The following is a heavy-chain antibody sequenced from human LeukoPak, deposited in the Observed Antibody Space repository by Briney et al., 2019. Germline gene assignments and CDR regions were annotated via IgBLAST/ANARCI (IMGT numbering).Heavy chain of an antibody. CDR2: ISSSSSYI. V-gene: IGHV3-21*01. Sequence: GGSLRLSCAASGFTFSSYSMNWVRQAPGKGLEWVSSISSSSSYIYYADSVKGRFTISGDNAKNSLYLQMNSLRAEDTAVYYCARDLYYYDSSGYYWGQGTLVTVSS. CDR3: ARDLYYYDSSGYY. D-gene: IGHD3-22*01. J-gene: IGHJ4*02. CDR1: GFTFSSYS.